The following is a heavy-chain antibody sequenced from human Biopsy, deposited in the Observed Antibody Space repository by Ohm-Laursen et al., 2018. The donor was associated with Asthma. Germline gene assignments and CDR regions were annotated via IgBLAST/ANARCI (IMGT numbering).Heavy chain of an antibody. CDR1: GFRFRNFL. J-gene: IGHJ3*02. Sequence: SLRLSCAASGFRFRNFLINWVRPPLRQALEWVGVISKDASCQDYVDSVKGRFTIARDNSKNTLDLQMNSLREDDTAVYYCVRDGTDDAFDIWGQGTVVSVSS. D-gene: IGHD1-1*01. CDR3: VRDGTDDAFDI. CDR2: ISKDASCQ. V-gene: IGHV3-30*01.